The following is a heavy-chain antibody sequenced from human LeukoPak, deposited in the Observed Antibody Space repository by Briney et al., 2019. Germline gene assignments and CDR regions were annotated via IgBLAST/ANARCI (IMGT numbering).Heavy chain of an antibody. D-gene: IGHD3-10*01. Sequence: SSETLSLTCAVYRWSFSGYYWSWIRQPPGKGVEWIGEINHSGSTNYNPPLKSRVTISVDTSKNQFSLKLSSVTAADTAVYYCARHRVVEVQGVIVFRNYYFDYWGQGTLVTVSS. V-gene: IGHV4-34*01. CDR2: INHSGST. CDR1: RWSFSGYY. CDR3: ARHRVVEVQGVIVFRNYYFDY. J-gene: IGHJ4*02.